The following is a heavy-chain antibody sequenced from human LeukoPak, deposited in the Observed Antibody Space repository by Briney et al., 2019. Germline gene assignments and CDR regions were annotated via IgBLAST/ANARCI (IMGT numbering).Heavy chain of an antibody. CDR2: ISGSGGST. Sequence: GGSLRLSCAASRFTFSSYAMSWVRQAPGKGLEWVSAISGSGGSTYYADSVKGRFTISRDNSKNTLYLQMNSLRAEDTAVYYCAKDLSSWTTVTPYYFDYWGQGTLVTVSS. CDR3: AKDLSSWTTVTPYYFDY. D-gene: IGHD4-17*01. J-gene: IGHJ4*02. CDR1: RFTFSSYA. V-gene: IGHV3-23*01.